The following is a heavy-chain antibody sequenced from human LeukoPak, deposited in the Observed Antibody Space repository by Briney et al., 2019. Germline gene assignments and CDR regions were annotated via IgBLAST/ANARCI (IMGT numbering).Heavy chain of an antibody. D-gene: IGHD3-22*01. CDR3: ARDQVWLNYYYYMDV. CDR1: GGSISSYY. V-gene: IGHV4-4*07. J-gene: IGHJ6*03. CDR2: IYTSGST. Sequence: NSSETLSLTCTVSGGSISSYYWSWIRQPAGKGLEWIGRIYTSGSTNYNPSLKSRVTMSVDTSKNQFSLKLSSVTAADTAVYYCARDQVWLNYYYYMDVWGKGTTVTVSS.